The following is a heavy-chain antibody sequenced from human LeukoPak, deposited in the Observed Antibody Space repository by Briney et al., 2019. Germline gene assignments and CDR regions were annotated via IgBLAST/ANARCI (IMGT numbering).Heavy chain of an antibody. V-gene: IGHV4-39*07. Sequence: PSETLSLTCSVSGTSISSSSHYWGWLRQPPGQGLEWIGEINHSGSTNYNPSLKSRVTISVDTSKNQFSLKLSSVTAADTAVYYCARAGRDLEAEPYCSSTSCHIFDYWGQGTLVTVSS. CDR2: INHSGST. D-gene: IGHD2-2*01. J-gene: IGHJ4*02. CDR1: GTSISSSSHY. CDR3: ARAGRDLEAEPYCSSTSCHIFDY.